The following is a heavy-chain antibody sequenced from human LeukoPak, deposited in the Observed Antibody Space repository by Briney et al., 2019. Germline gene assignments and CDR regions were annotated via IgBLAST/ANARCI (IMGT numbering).Heavy chain of an antibody. V-gene: IGHV3-23*05. J-gene: IGHJ4*02. D-gene: IGHD5-18*01. CDR3: AMNTPLAY. Sequence: GGSLRLSCAASGFTFSNYVMGWVRQDPGKGLQWVSIINGSGSFTSYADSVKGRLTISRDNSKNTLYLQMNSLRAEDTAVYYCAMNTPLAYWGQGTLVTVSS. CDR2: INGSGSFT. CDR1: GFTFSNYV.